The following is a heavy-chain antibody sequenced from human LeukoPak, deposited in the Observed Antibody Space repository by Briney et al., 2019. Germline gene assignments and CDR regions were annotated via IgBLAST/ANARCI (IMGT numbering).Heavy chain of an antibody. J-gene: IGHJ3*02. V-gene: IGHV4-59*11. CDR1: ADSFSSHY. D-gene: IGHD4-17*01. CDR2: ISYIGST. CDR3: ARDLVTVTKGFDI. Sequence: SETLSLTCAVSADSFSSHYWTWIRQPPGKGLEWIGYISYIGSTNCNPSLKSRVTISIDTSKNQFSLKLSSVTAADTAVYYCARDLVTVTKGFDIWGQGTMVSVSS.